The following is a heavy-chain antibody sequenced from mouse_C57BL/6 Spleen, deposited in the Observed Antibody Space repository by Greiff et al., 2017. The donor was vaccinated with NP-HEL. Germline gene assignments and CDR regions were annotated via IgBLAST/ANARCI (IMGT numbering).Heavy chain of an antibody. Sequence: VQLQQSGAELVRPGASVKLSCTASGFTIKDDYMHWVKQRPEQGLEWIGWIDPENGDTEYASKFQGKATITADTSSNTAYLQLSSLTSEDTAVYYCTTQLGRAYWGQGTLVTVSA. CDR3: TTQLGRAY. CDR2: IDPENGDT. V-gene: IGHV14-4*01. D-gene: IGHD4-1*02. J-gene: IGHJ3*01. CDR1: GFTIKDDY.